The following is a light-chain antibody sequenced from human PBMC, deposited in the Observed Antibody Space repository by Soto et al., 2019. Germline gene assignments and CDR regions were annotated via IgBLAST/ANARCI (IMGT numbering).Light chain of an antibody. Sequence: QSVLTQPASVSGSPGQSITISCTGTSSDVGGYNHVAWYQQHPGEAPTLMIYDVSHRPSGVSNRFAGSESGNTASLTISGLPADDDADYYCGYYTSKSTYVFGTGTKLTVL. CDR3: GYYTSKSTYV. CDR1: SSDVGGYNH. J-gene: IGLJ1*01. V-gene: IGLV2-14*01. CDR2: DVS.